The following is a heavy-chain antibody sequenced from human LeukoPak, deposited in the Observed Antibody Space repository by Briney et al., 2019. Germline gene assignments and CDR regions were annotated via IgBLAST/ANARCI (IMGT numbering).Heavy chain of an antibody. D-gene: IGHD1-26*01. CDR1: GFTFSSYW. J-gene: IGHJ4*02. CDR3: ARDGGTWELDEPDY. Sequence: GGSLRLSCAASGFTFSSYWMSWVRQAPGKGLEWVANIKQDGSEKYYVDSVKGRFTISRDNAKNSLYLQMNSLRAEDTAVYYCARDGGTWELDEPDYWGQGTLVTVSS. V-gene: IGHV3-7*01. CDR2: IKQDGSEK.